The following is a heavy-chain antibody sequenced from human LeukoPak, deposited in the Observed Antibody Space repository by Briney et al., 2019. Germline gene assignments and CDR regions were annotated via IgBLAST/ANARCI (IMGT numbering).Heavy chain of an antibody. Sequence: GASVKVSCKASGYTFTGYYMHWVRQAPGQGLEWMGWINPNSGGTNYAQKFQGRVTMTRDTSTSTVYMELSSLRSEDTAVYYCARETALSSSWPNYYYYYMDVWGKGTTVTISS. CDR3: ARETALSSSWPNYYYYYMDV. CDR2: INPNSGGT. CDR1: GYTFTGYY. V-gene: IGHV1-2*02. D-gene: IGHD6-13*01. J-gene: IGHJ6*03.